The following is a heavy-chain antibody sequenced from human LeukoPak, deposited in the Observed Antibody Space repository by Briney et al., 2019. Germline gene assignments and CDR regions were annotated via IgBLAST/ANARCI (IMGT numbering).Heavy chain of an antibody. Sequence: ETLSLTCAVYGGSFSGYYWSWIRQPPGKGLEWVSGISPSGGITYYTDSVKGRFTISRDNSKNTVSLQMNSLRGDDTAVYYCAKDDAWGRYKDWGQGTLVTVSS. V-gene: IGHV3-23*01. D-gene: IGHD3-16*01. CDR3: AKDDAWGRYKD. CDR2: ISPSGGIT. J-gene: IGHJ1*01. CDR1: GGSFSGYY.